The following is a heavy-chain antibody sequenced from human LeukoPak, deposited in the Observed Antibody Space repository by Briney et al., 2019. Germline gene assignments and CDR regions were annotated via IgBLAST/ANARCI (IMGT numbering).Heavy chain of an antibody. D-gene: IGHD3-22*01. CDR2: INPNSGGT. V-gene: IGHV1-2*06. Sequence: ASVKVSCKASGYTFTGYYMHWVRQAPGQGLEWMGRINPNSGGTNYAQKFQGRVTMTRDTSISTAYMELSRLRSDDTAVYYCARENDYYDSSGYYWDYWGQGTLVTVSS. J-gene: IGHJ4*02. CDR3: ARENDYYDSSGYYWDY. CDR1: GYTFTGYY.